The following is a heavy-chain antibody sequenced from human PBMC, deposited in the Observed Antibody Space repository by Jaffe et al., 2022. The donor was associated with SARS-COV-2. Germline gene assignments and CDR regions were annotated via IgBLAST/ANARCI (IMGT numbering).Heavy chain of an antibody. D-gene: IGHD3-16*02. CDR2: ISYDGSNK. CDR3: AREDYDYVWGSYRSPGYFDY. Sequence: QVQLVESGGGVVQPGRSLRLSCAASGFTFSSYAMHWVRQAPGKGLEWVAVISYDGSNKYYADSVKGRFTISRDNSKNTLYLQMNSLRAEDTAVYYCAREDYDYVWGSYRSPGYFDYWGQGTLVTVSS. CDR1: GFTFSSYA. V-gene: IGHV3-30*04. J-gene: IGHJ4*02.